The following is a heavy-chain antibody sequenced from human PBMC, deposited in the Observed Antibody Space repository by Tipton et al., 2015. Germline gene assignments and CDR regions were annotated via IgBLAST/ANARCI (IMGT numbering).Heavy chain of an antibody. D-gene: IGHD4-11*01. CDR3: ARGQSTHFFDP. V-gene: IGHV4-31*03. CDR1: GGSINSGGYY. J-gene: IGHJ5*02. Sequence: TLSLTCTVSGGSINSGGYYWSWIRQHQGQGLELIGYISDSGSTYYNPSLKSRLTISRDTSKNQFSLNLSSVTAADTAVYYCARGQSTHFFDPWGQGTLVTVSS. CDR2: ISDSGST.